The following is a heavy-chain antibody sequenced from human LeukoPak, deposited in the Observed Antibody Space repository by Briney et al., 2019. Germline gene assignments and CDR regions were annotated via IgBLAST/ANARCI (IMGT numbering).Heavy chain of an antibody. D-gene: IGHD2-2*01. CDR1: GYSISSGYY. Sequence: SQTLSPTCAVSGYSISSGYYWGWIRQPPGKGLEWIGSIYHSGSTYYNPSLKSRVTISVDTSKNQFSLKLSSVTAADTAVYYCASSRGYCSSTSCLERYGYWGQGTLVTVSS. V-gene: IGHV4-38-2*01. CDR2: IYHSGST. J-gene: IGHJ4*02. CDR3: ASSRGYCSSTSCLERYGY.